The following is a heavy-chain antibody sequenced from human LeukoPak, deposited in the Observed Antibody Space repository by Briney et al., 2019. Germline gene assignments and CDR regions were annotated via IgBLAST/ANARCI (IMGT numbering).Heavy chain of an antibody. Sequence: GGTLRLSCAASGFTFDDYGMSWVRQGPGKGLEWVSALSSSAGSTYYADSVRGRFTISRDNSENTLYLQMNSLRAEDTAVYYCAKGHGSSWYTQIDYWGQGTLVTVSS. J-gene: IGHJ4*02. D-gene: IGHD6-13*01. CDR1: GFTFDDYG. CDR2: LSSSAGST. CDR3: AKGHGSSWYTQIDY. V-gene: IGHV3-23*01.